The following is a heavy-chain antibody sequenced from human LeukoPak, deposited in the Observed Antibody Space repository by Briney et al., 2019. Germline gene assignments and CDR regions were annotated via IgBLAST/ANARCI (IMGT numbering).Heavy chain of an antibody. D-gene: IGHD3-9*01. CDR3: ARAFYDILTGLAYYFDY. J-gene: IGHJ4*02. Sequence: GGSLRLSCAASGFTFSSYSMNWVRQAPGKGLEWVSSISSSSSYINYADSVKGRFTISRDNAKNSLYLQMNSLRAEDTAVYYCARAFYDILTGLAYYFDYWSQGTLVTVSS. CDR1: GFTFSSYS. V-gene: IGHV3-21*01. CDR2: ISSSSSYI.